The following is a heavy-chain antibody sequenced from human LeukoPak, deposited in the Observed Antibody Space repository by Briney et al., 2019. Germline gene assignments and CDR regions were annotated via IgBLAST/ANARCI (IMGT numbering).Heavy chain of an antibody. J-gene: IGHJ4*02. D-gene: IGHD3-22*01. CDR2: ISSSGSTI. CDR1: GFTFSDYY. Sequence: KPGGSLRLPCAVSGFTFSDYYMTWIRQAPGKGLEWVSDISSSGSTIRYADSVKGRFTISRDNAKDSLYLQMNSLRAEDSAMYYCAREYYYDSKGFSTWGQGTLVTVSS. V-gene: IGHV3-11*01. CDR3: AREYYYDSKGFST.